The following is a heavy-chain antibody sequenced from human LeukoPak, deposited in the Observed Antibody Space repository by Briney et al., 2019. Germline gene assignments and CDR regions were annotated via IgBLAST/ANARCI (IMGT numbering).Heavy chain of an antibody. CDR2: ISGSGGST. D-gene: IGHD5-12*01. CDR3: AKDTVKVTTIRRVPHYMDV. J-gene: IGHJ6*03. Sequence: GGSLRLSCAASGFTFSYYAMSWVRQAPGKGLEWVSAISGSGGSTNYADSVRGRFTISRDNSKNTLYLQMNSLRAEDTAVYYCAKDTVKVTTIRRVPHYMDVWGKGTTVTISS. V-gene: IGHV3-23*01. CDR1: GFTFSYYA.